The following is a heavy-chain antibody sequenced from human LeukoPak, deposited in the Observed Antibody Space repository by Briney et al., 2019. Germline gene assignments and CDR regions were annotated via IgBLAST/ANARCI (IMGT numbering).Heavy chain of an antibody. CDR1: GGFISSYY. CDR2: IYYSGST. J-gene: IGHJ6*03. V-gene: IGHV4-59*08. CDR3: ARHRNDDYVYYYYYMDV. Sequence: PSETLSLTCTVSGGFISSYYWSWIRQPPAKGLEWIGYIYYSGSTNYNPSLQSRVTISVDTSKNQFYLKLSSVTAADTAVYYCARHRNDDYVYYYYYMDVWGKGTTVTVSS. D-gene: IGHD4-17*01.